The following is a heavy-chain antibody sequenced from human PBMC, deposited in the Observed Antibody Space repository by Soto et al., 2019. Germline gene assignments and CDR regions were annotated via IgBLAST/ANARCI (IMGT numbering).Heavy chain of an antibody. J-gene: IGHJ6*02. D-gene: IGHD4-4*01. Sequence: GASVKVSGKASGYTFINYGINWGRQAPGQGLEWMGWISAYSGNTFFAQNVQGRVTLTTGTFTSTAYMEVRSLRSDDTAVFYCARDQSTVTTRSYYDGMDVWGQGTTVTVSS. V-gene: IGHV1-18*04. CDR3: ARDQSTVTTRSYYDGMDV. CDR1: GYTFINYG. CDR2: ISAYSGNT.